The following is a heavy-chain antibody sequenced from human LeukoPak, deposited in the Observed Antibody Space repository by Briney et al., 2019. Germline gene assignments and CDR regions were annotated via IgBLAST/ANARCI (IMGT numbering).Heavy chain of an antibody. D-gene: IGHD2-8*01. CDR1: GFTFSNYA. CDR3: ARHQMLAHAFDI. J-gene: IGHJ3*02. Sequence: PGGSLRLSCAASGFTFSNYAMSWVRQAPGKGLEWVSAITTNGGNTKYADSVKGRFTISRDNAKNSLYLQMNSLRAEDTAVYYCARHQMLAHAFDIWGQGTMVTVSS. CDR2: ITTNGGNT. V-gene: IGHV3-23*01.